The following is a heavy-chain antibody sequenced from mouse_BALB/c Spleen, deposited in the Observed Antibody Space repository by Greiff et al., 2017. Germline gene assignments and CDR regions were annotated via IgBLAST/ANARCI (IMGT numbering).Heavy chain of an antibody. D-gene: IGHD4-1*01. V-gene: IGHV1-82*01. J-gene: IGHJ2*01. CDR1: GYAFSSSW. CDR2: IYPGDGDT. CDR3: ARSGTGTNY. Sequence: VQLQQSGPELVKPGASVKISCKASGYAFSSSWMNWVKQRPGQGLEWIGRIYPGDGDTNYNGKFKGKATLTADKSSSTAYMQLSSLTSVDSAVYFCARSGTGTNYWGQGTTLTVSS.